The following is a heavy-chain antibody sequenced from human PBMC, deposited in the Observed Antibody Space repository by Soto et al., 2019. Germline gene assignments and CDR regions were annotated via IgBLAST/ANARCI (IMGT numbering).Heavy chain of an antibody. CDR3: IRGRQGWVQL. CDR1: GFTFDDYA. V-gene: IGHV3-9*01. CDR2: ITWSGGTR. Sequence: DVQLVESGGGLVQPGRSLRLSCVASGFTFDDYAMHWVRQAPGKGLEWVSGITWSGGTRDYADSVKGRFTISRDNAKNSVYLQMDSLRVEDTALYYCIRGRQGWVQLWARGTLVTVSS. J-gene: IGHJ1*01. D-gene: IGHD6-19*01.